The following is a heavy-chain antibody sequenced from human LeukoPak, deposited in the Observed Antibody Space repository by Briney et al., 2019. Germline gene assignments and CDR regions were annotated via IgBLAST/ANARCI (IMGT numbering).Heavy chain of an antibody. CDR2: ISAYNGNT. V-gene: IGHV1-18*01. CDR3: AGGPLTTVTTFWLEDAFDI. J-gene: IGHJ3*02. D-gene: IGHD4-4*01. Sequence: ASVTVSCKASGYTFTSYGISWVRQAPGQGLEWMGWISAYNGNTNYAQKLQGRVSMTTDTSTSTAYMELRSLRSDDTAVYYCAGGPLTTVTTFWLEDAFDIWGQGTMVTVSS. CDR1: GYTFTSYG.